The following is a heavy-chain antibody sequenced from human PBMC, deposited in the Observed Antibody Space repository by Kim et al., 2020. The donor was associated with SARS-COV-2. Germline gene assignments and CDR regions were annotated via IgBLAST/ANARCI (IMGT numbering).Heavy chain of an antibody. J-gene: IGHJ4*02. D-gene: IGHD3-3*01. CDR3: ARGETYYDFWSGYPYYFDY. CDR1: GGSISSYY. V-gene: IGHV4-59*01. Sequence: SETLSLTCTVSGGSISSYYWSWIRQPPGKGLEWIGYIYYSGSTNYNPSLKSRVTISVDTSKNQFSLKLSSVTAADTAVYYCARGETYYDFWSGYPYYFDYWGQGTLVTVSS. CDR2: IYYSGST.